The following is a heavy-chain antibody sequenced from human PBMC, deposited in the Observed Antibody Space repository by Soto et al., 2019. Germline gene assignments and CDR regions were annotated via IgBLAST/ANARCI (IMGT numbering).Heavy chain of an antibody. V-gene: IGHV5-51*01. CDR2: IYPGDSDT. CDR3: ARTYYYDSSRPYGMDA. J-gene: IGHJ6*04. CDR1: GYSFTSYW. D-gene: IGHD3-22*01. Sequence: GESLKISCKGSGYSFTSYWIGWVRQMPGKGLEWMGIIYPGDSDTRYSPSLQGQVTISADKSISTAYLQWSSLKASDTAMYYCARTYYYDSSRPYGMDAWGKGNTVTVAS.